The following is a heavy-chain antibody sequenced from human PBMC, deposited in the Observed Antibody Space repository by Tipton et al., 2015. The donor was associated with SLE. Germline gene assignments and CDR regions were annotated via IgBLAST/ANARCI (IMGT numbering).Heavy chain of an antibody. J-gene: IGHJ4*02. CDR2: ISGSGGST. CDR1: GFTFSSYS. Sequence: SLRLSCAASGFTFSSYSMNWVRQAPGKGLEWVSAISGSGGSTYYADSVKGRFTISRDNSKNTLYLQMNSLRAEDTAVYYCAKHSSGWSSSDYWGQGTLVTVSS. CDR3: AKHSSGWSSSDY. V-gene: IGHV3-23*01. D-gene: IGHD6-19*01.